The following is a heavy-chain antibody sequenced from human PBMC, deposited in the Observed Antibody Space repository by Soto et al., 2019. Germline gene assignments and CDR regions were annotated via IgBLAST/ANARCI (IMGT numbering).Heavy chain of an antibody. D-gene: IGHD3-22*01. V-gene: IGHV1-2*02. CDR2: INPNSGGT. CDR3: ARDFGSAMIVVVAPTNWFDP. CDR1: GYTFTCYY. J-gene: IGHJ5*02. Sequence: ASVKVSCKASGYTFTCYYMHWVRQAPGQGLEWMGWINPNSGGTNYAQKFQGRVTMTRDTSISTAYMELSRLRSDDTAVYYCARDFGSAMIVVVAPTNWFDPWGQGTLVTVSS.